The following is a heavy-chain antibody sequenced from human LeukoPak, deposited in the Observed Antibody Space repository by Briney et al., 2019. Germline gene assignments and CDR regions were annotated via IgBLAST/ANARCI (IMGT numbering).Heavy chain of an antibody. J-gene: IGHJ4*02. CDR1: GFTFSSYA. V-gene: IGHV3-30*04. D-gene: IGHD6-13*01. Sequence: GRSLRLSCAASGFTFSSYAIHWVRQAPGKGLEWVAVISYDGSNKYYADSVKGRFTLSRDNSKNTLYLQMNSLRAEDTAVYYCARGQQQLANYWGQGTLVTVSS. CDR3: ARGQQQLANY. CDR2: ISYDGSNK.